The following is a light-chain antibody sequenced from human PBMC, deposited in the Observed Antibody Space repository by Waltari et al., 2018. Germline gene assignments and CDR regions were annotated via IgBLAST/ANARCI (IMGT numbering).Light chain of an antibody. CDR2: GAS. CDR1: QSVTKNY. CDR3: QQYGTSALT. V-gene: IGKV3-20*01. Sequence: EIVLTQSPGTLSLSPGERATLPCRASQSVTKNYLAWYQQKPAQAPRILIYGASSRVTGIPDRFSGSGSGTDFTLTISRLEPEDFAVYYCQQYGTSALTFGGGTKVEIK. J-gene: IGKJ4*01.